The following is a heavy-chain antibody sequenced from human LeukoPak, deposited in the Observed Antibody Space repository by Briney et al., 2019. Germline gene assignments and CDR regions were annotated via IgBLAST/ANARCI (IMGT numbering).Heavy chain of an antibody. V-gene: IGHV1-18*01. CDR2: ISAYNGNT. Sequence: ASVKVSCKASGYTFTSYGISWVRQAPGQGLEWMGWISAYNGNTNYAQKLQGRVTMTTDTSTSTAYMELRSLRSDDTAVYYCARDTPKDYDFWSGSRGNWFDPWGQGTLVTVSS. D-gene: IGHD3-3*01. J-gene: IGHJ5*02. CDR1: GYTFTSYG. CDR3: ARDTPKDYDFWSGSRGNWFDP.